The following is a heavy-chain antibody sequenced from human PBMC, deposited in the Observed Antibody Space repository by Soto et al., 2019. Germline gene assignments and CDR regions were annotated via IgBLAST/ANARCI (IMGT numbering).Heavy chain of an antibody. CDR1: GVSISRYY. CDR3: ASLGVGYSSSQAVDY. Sequence: SETLSLTCTVSGVSISRYYWGWIRQPPGKGLEWIGSIYYSGSTYYNPSLKSRVTISVDTSKNQFSLKLSSVTAADTAVYYCASLGVGYSSSQAVDYWGQGTLVTVSS. CDR2: IYYSGST. J-gene: IGHJ4*02. V-gene: IGHV4-39*01. D-gene: IGHD6-13*01.